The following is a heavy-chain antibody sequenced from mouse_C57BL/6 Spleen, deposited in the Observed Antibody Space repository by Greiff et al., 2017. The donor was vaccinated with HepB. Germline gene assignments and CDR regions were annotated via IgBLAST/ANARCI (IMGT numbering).Heavy chain of an antibody. Sequence: EVQLQQSGPGMVKPSQSLSLTCTVTGYSITSGYDWHWIRHFPGNKLEWMGYISYSGSTNYNPSLKSRISITHDTSKNHFFLKLNSVTTEDTATYYCARSGSSYERYFDVWGTGTTVTVSS. CDR3: ARSGSSYERYFDV. CDR2: ISYSGST. D-gene: IGHD1-1*01. J-gene: IGHJ1*03. CDR1: GYSITSGYD. V-gene: IGHV3-1*01.